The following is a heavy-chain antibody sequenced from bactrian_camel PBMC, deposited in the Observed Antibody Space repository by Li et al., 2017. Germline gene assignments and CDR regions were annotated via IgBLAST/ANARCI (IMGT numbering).Heavy chain of an antibody. CDR3: AKHRTELVGYSTTLAS. CDR2: ISSERT. D-gene: IGHD2*01. CDR1: GFDSSAYD. Sequence: DVQLVESGGGLVQPGGSLRLSCSASGFDSSAYDMSWVRQAPGKGLEWVSSISSERTYYADSVKGRFTISRDGAKSTLYLQLNSLITEDSAVYYCAKHRTELVGYSTTLASWGQGTQVTV. J-gene: IGHJ4*01. V-gene: IGHV3S40*01.